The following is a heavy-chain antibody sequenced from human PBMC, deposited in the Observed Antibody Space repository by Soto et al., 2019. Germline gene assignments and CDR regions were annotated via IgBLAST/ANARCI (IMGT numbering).Heavy chain of an antibody. CDR1: GFTFSSYG. CDR3: AKDSRGGISRRGSFDY. Sequence: GGSLRLSCAASGFTFSSYGMHWVRQAPGKGLEWVAVISYDGSNKYYADSVKGRFTISRDNSKNTLYLQMNSLRAEDTAVYYCAKDSRGGISRRGSFDYWGQGTLVTVSS. D-gene: IGHD3-16*01. J-gene: IGHJ4*02. V-gene: IGHV3-30*18. CDR2: ISYDGSNK.